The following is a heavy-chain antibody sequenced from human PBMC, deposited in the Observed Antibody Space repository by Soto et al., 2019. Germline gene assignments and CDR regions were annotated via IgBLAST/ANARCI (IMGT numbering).Heavy chain of an antibody. Sequence: GASVKVSCKASGYTFTGYYMHWVRQAPGQGLEWMGWINPNSGGTNYAQKFQGRVAMTRDTSISTAYMELSRLRSDDTAVYYCARGGSIAARQLAGGDYWGQGTRVTVS. CDR3: ARGGSIAARQLAGGDY. D-gene: IGHD6-6*01. J-gene: IGHJ4*02. CDR2: INPNSGGT. V-gene: IGHV1-2*02. CDR1: GYTFTGYY.